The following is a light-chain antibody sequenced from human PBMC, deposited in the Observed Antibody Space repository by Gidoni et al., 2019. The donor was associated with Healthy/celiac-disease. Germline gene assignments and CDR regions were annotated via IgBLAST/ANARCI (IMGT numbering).Light chain of an antibody. J-gene: IGKJ4*01. CDR2: GAS. Sequence: EIVLTQSPGTLSLSPGERATLSCRASQSVSSSYLAWYQQKPGQATRLLIYGASSRATGIPDRFSGSGSGTDFTLNISRLEPEDFAVYYCQQYGSSYLTCGGGTKVEIK. CDR3: QQYGSSYLT. V-gene: IGKV3-20*01. CDR1: QSVSSSY.